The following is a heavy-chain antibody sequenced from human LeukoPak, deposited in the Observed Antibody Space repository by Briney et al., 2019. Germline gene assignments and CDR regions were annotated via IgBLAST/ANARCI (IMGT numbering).Heavy chain of an antibody. D-gene: IGHD2-15*01. J-gene: IGHJ4*02. V-gene: IGHV4-38-2*02. CDR3: AREDSSFDY. CDR2: FYHSGGT. CDR1: GYSISTGYY. Sequence: PSETLSLTCTVSGYSISTGYYWDWIRQPPGKGLEWIGTFYHSGGTYYNPSLKSRVTISVDTSKNQFSLKLSSVTAADTAVYYCAREDSSFDYWGQGTLVTVSS.